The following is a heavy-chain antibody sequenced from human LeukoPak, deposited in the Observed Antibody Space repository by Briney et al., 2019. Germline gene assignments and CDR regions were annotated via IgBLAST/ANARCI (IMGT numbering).Heavy chain of an antibody. J-gene: IGHJ4*02. CDR3: AKGPYYSDY. Sequence: PGGSLRLSCAASGFTFSHYGMHWVRQAPGKGLEWVAVIQNDASTKNYVDSVKGRFTISRDNSKNTLYLQMNSLRAEDTAVYYCAKGPYYSDYWGQGTLVTVSS. CDR1: GFTFSHYG. CDR2: IQNDASTK. V-gene: IGHV3-30*02.